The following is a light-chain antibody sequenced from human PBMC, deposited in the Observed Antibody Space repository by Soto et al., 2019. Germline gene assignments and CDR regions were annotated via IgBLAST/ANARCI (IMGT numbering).Light chain of an antibody. CDR3: SSYTSSNTVL. CDR2: DVS. J-gene: IGLJ2*01. CDR1: SSDVGGYNY. Sequence: QTVVTQPASVSGSPGQSITISCTGTSSDVGGYNYVSWYQQRPGKAPKLMIYDVSNRPSGVSNRFSGSKSGNTASLTISGLQAEDEADYYCSSYTSSNTVLFGGGTKLT. V-gene: IGLV2-14*01.